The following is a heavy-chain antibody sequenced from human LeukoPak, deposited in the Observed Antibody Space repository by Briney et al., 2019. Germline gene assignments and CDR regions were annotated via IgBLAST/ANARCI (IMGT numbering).Heavy chain of an antibody. Sequence: ASVTVSCTASEYTFTGYYIHWVRQAPGHALEWMGWINPSSGGTNYAQKFQGRVIMTRDPSISTAYMEVYSLRSDDTAVYYCARETAVAKDSDYWGQGTLVTVSS. CDR1: EYTFTGYY. CDR3: ARETAVAKDSDY. V-gene: IGHV1-2*02. D-gene: IGHD6-19*01. J-gene: IGHJ4*02. CDR2: INPSSGGT.